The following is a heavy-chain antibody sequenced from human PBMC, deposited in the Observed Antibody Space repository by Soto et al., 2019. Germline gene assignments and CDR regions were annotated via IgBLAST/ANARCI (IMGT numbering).Heavy chain of an antibody. D-gene: IGHD1-1*01. CDR2: VKDGRHT. CDR3: ARGLEGVVGTH. CDR1: GGSVSGYY. Sequence: QVQLQQWGAGLLKPSETLSLNCAVTGGSVSGYYWSWIRQPPGKGLAWSGEVKDGRHTNYSPSLRGRVTISSDTPNNQLPLRLNSVTAADTGVYYCARGLEGVVGTHWDQGSLVTVSS. V-gene: IGHV4-34*01. J-gene: IGHJ4*02.